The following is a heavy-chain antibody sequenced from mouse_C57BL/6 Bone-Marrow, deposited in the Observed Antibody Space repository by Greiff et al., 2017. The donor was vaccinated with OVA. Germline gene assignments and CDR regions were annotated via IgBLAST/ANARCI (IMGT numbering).Heavy chain of an antibody. CDR3: ASPAANWECYCDV. CDR2: IHPNSGST. Sequence: QVQLKQPGAELVKPGASVKLSCKASGYTFTSYWMHWVKQRPGQGLEWIGMIHPNSGSTNYNEKFKSKATLTVDKSSSTAYMQLSSLTSEDSADYYGASPAANWECYCDVWGTGTTVTVSS. J-gene: IGHJ1*03. D-gene: IGHD4-1*01. CDR1: GYTFTSYW. V-gene: IGHV1-64*01.